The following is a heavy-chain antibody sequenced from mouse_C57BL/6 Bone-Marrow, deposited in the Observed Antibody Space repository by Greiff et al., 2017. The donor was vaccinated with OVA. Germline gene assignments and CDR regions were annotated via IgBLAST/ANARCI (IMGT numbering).Heavy chain of an antibody. J-gene: IGHJ4*01. CDR1: GYAFTNYL. Sequence: QVQLKQSGAELVRPGTSVKVSCKASGYAFTNYLIEWVKQRPGQGLEWIGVINPGSGGTNYNEKFKGKATLTADKSSSTAYMQRSSLTSGDSAVDFGAREGVYDGYDVGAMDYWGQGTSVTVSS. CDR2: INPGSGGT. CDR3: AREGVYDGYDVGAMDY. D-gene: IGHD2-3*01. V-gene: IGHV1-54*01.